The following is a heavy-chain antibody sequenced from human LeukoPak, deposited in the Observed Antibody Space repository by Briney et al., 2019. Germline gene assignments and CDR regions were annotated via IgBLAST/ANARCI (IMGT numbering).Heavy chain of an antibody. D-gene: IGHD3-9*01. CDR2: IIPILGIA. V-gene: IGHV1-69*04. CDR1: GGTFSIYA. Sequence: PVTVSFKASGGTFSIYAISWVRQAPGQGLEWMGRIIPILGIANYAQKFQGRITITADKSTSTAYMELSSLRSEDTAVYYCARDLDWLDYWGQGTLVTVSS. CDR3: ARDLDWLDY. J-gene: IGHJ4*02.